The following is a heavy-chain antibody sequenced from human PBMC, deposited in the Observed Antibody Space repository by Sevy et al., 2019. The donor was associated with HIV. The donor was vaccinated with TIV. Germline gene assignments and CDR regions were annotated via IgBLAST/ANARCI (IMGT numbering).Heavy chain of an antibody. D-gene: IGHD2-2*01. CDR3: ARGGMIPAEGHFEY. V-gene: IGHV1-2*06. CDR1: GYRFTDYS. CDR2: INPNSGGT. Sequence: ASVKVSCKASGYRFTDYSIIWVRQAPGQGIEWMGRINPNSGGTNYAQKFQGRVTMTRDTSVSTAYMELSRLTSDDTAVYYCARGGMIPAEGHFEYWGQGTLVTVSS. J-gene: IGHJ4*02.